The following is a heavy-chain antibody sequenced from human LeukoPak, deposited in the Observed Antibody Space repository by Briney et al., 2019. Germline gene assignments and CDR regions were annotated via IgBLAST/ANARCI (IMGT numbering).Heavy chain of an antibody. D-gene: IGHD6-19*01. CDR1: GYTFTGYY. V-gene: IGHV1-2*02. CDR3: ARVHSSGWYHPRDSYWFDP. J-gene: IGHJ5*02. Sequence: ASVKVSCKASGYTFTGYYMHWVRQAPGRGLVWMGWINPNSGGTNYAQKFQGRVTMTRDTSISTAYMELSRLRSGDTAVYYCARVHSSGWYHPRDSYWFDPWGQGTLVTVSS. CDR2: INPNSGGT.